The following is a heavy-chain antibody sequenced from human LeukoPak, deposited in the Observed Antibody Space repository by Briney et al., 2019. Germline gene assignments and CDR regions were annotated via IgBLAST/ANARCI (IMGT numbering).Heavy chain of an antibody. CDR1: GYTFTSYG. CDR3: ARDGWGLLHGYAFDI. V-gene: IGHV1-18*01. J-gene: IGHJ3*02. Sequence: ASVKVSRKASGYTFTSYGISWVRQAPGQGLEWMGWISAYNGNTNYAQKLQGRVTMTTDTSTSTAYMELRSLRSDDTAVYYCARDGWGLLHGYAFDIWGQGTMVTVSS. CDR2: ISAYNGNT. D-gene: IGHD1-26*01.